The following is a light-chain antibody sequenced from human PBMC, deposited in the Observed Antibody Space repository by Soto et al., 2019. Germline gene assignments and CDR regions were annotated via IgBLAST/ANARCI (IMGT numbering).Light chain of an antibody. V-gene: IGKV3-15*01. CDR2: GAS. CDR1: QSVSNN. CDR3: QQYKNWPLT. Sequence: EIVTTQSPATLSVSPGERATLSCRASQSVSNNLAWYQQKPGQAPRLLIYGASTRATGIPARFSGSDSGAEFTLTISSLQSEDFAVYYCQQYKNWPLTFGGGTKVDIK. J-gene: IGKJ4*01.